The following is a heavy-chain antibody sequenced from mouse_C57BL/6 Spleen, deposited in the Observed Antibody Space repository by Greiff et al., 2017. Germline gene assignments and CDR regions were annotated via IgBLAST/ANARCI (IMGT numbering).Heavy chain of an antibody. CDR1: GFTFSDYG. CDR3: ARPITTVVNFDV. CDR2: ICGGSSTI. J-gene: IGHJ1*03. V-gene: IGHV5-17*01. Sequence: DVLLVESGGGLVKPGGSLKLSCAASGFTFSDYGMHWVRQAPEKGLEWVAYICGGSSTIYYADTVKGRFTISRDNAKNTLFLQMTSLRSEDTAMYYCARPITTVVNFDVWGKGTTVTVSS. D-gene: IGHD1-1*01.